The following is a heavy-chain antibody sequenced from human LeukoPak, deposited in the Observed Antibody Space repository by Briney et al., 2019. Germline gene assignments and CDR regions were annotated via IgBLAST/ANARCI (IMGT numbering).Heavy chain of an antibody. J-gene: IGHJ4*02. CDR2: IYPGDSDT. V-gene: IGHV5-51*01. Sequence: GESLKISCKGSGYSFTSYWIGWVRPMPGKGLEWMGIIYPGDSDTRYSPSFQGQVTISADKSISTAYLQWSSLKASDTAMYYCARSPILYDYGDYWDYFDYWGQGTLVTVSS. CDR3: ARSPILYDYGDYWDYFDY. D-gene: IGHD4-17*01. CDR1: GYSFTSYW.